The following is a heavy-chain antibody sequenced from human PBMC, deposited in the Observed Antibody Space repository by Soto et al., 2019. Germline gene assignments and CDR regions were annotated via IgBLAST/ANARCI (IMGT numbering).Heavy chain of an antibody. D-gene: IGHD3-22*01. CDR2: IYYSGST. CDR1: GGSISSSSYY. J-gene: IGHJ5*02. CDR3: AIDRTYYYDSSGYLGWFDP. V-gene: IGHV4-39*01. Sequence: SETLSLTCTVSGGSISSSSYYWGWIRQPPGKGLEWIGSIYYSGSTYYNPSLKSRVTISVDTSKNQFSLELSSVTAADTAVYYCAIDRTYYYDSSGYLGWFDPWGQGTLVTVSS.